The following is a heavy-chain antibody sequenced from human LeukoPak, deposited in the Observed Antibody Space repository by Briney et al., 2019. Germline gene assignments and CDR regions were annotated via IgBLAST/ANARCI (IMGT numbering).Heavy chain of an antibody. CDR1: GYSFTSYW. D-gene: IGHD2-15*01. CDR3: ARPIGYCSGGSCHLYYFDY. Sequence: GGSLKISCKGSGYSFTSYWIGWVRQMPGKGLEWMGIIYPGDSDTRYSPSFQGQVTISADKFISTAYLQWSSLKASDTAMYYCARPIGYCSGGSCHLYYFDYWGQGTLVTVSS. V-gene: IGHV5-51*01. J-gene: IGHJ4*02. CDR2: IYPGDSDT.